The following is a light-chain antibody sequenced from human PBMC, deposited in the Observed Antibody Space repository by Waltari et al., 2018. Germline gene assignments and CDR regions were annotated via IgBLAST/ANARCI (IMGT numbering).Light chain of an antibody. Sequence: QSVLTQPPSVSGAPGQRVTISCTGSSSNIGTYYVSWYQHLPGTTPKLLIYQNNERPSGVSDLFSGSKSGISASLTITGLQTEDESDYYCLSFDRTSTAWIFGGGTRLIVL. CDR3: LSFDRTSTAWI. V-gene: IGLV1-40*01. CDR2: QNN. J-gene: IGLJ3*02. CDR1: SSNIGTYY.